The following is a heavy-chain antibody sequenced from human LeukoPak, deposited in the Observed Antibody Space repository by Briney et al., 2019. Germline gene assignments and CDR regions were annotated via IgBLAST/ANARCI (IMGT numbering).Heavy chain of an antibody. Sequence: GGSLRLSCVVSGFTFSSYGMHWVRQVSGKGLEWVAFVRYDGSNENYADSVKGRFTISRDNSRNTLYLEMNSLRTEDTAVYYCAKDQSGTPFDYWGQGTLATVSS. J-gene: IGHJ4*02. CDR1: GFTFSSYG. D-gene: IGHD2-2*01. V-gene: IGHV3-30*02. CDR2: VRYDGSNE. CDR3: AKDQSGTPFDY.